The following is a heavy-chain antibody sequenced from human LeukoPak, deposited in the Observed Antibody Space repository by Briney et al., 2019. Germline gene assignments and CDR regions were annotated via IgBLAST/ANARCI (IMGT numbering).Heavy chain of an antibody. J-gene: IGHJ3*02. V-gene: IGHV1-69*13. Sequence: SVKVSCKASGGTFRNYVISWVRQAPGQGLEWMGGIIPIFGAANYGQSSQGRVTITADESTNTAYMELSSLRADDTAVYFCARVFGSEEDAFDIWGQGTMVTVSS. CDR2: IIPIFGAA. D-gene: IGHD3-3*01. CDR3: ARVFGSEEDAFDI. CDR1: GGTFRNYV.